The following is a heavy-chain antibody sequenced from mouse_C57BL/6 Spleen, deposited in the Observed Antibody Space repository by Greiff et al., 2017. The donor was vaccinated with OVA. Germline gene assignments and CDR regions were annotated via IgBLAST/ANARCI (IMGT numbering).Heavy chain of an antibody. J-gene: IGHJ4*01. D-gene: IGHD2-2*01. CDR3: ARKWAGYLYAMDY. CDR2: IDPSDSET. CDR1: GYTFTSYW. V-gene: IGHV1-52*01. Sequence: QVQLKQPGAELVRPGSSVKLSCKASGYTFTSYWMHWVKQRPIQGLEWIGNIDPSDSETNYNQKFKDKATLTVDKSSSTAYMQLSSLTSEDSAVFYCARKWAGYLYAMDYWGQGTSVTGSS.